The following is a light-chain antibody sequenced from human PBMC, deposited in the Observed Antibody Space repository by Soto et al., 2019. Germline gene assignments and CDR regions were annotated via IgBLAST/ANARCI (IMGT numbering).Light chain of an antibody. J-gene: IGKJ4*01. V-gene: IGKV3-11*01. CDR3: QQRSNWPLT. Sequence: EIVLPQSPATLSLSPGESATLSGRASQSVSSYLAWYQQKPGQAPRLLIYDASNRATGIPARFSGSGSGTDFTLTISSLEPEDFAVYYCQQRSNWPLTFGGGTKVDIK. CDR1: QSVSSY. CDR2: DAS.